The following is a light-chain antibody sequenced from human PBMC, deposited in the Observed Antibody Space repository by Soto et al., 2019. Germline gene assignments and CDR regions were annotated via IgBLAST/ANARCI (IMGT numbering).Light chain of an antibody. Sequence: QSALTQPASVSGSPGQSITISCTGSRSDVGTYNLVSWYQQCPGKAPELMIYEVSKRPSGVSNRFSGSKSGNTASLTISGLQAEDEADYYCCSYAGRSTYVFGFGTKLTVL. CDR1: RSDVGTYNL. CDR3: CSYAGRSTYV. V-gene: IGLV2-23*02. CDR2: EVS. J-gene: IGLJ1*01.